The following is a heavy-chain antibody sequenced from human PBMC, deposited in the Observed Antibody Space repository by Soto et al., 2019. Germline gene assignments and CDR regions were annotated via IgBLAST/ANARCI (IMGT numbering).Heavy chain of an antibody. CDR2: ISAYNGNT. Sequence: QVQLVQSGAEVKKPGASVKVSCKASGYTFTSYGMSWVRQAPGQGLEWMGWISAYNGNTNYAQKLQSRVTMTTDTSTSTAYMELRSLRSDDTAVYYCARASATLLWFGELIDYWGQGTLVTVSS. CDR3: ARASATLLWFGELIDY. V-gene: IGHV1-18*01. D-gene: IGHD3-10*01. J-gene: IGHJ4*02. CDR1: GYTFTSYG.